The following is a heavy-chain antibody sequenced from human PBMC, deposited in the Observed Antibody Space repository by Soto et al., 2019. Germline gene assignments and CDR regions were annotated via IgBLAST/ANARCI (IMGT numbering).Heavy chain of an antibody. Sequence: ASETLSLTCTVSGTSISPYYWNWIRQSPGKGLEWIAYIYYSGSTNYNPSLKSRVTISVDTSMNQFSLELRSVTDADTAVYYCATSSNGRFVNYWGQGTLVTV. CDR3: ATSSNGRFVNY. CDR1: GTSISPYY. D-gene: IGHD3-3*01. J-gene: IGHJ4*02. V-gene: IGHV4-59*01. CDR2: IYYSGST.